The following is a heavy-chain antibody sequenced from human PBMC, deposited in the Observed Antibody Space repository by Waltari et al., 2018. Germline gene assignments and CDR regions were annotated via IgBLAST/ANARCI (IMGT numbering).Heavy chain of an antibody. J-gene: IGHJ5*02. CDR2: TYYSGST. CDR1: GGSISSYY. V-gene: IGHV4-59*01. CDR3: AGGGGDFWSSYREIKAGGWFDP. Sequence: QVQLQESGPGLVKPSETLSLTCTVSGGSISSYYWSWIRQPPGKGLEGLGSTYYSGSTNYNPSLKSRVTISVDTSKTQFPLKLSSVTDADTAVYYWAGGGGDFWSSYREIKAGGWFDPWGQGTLVTVSS. D-gene: IGHD3-3*01.